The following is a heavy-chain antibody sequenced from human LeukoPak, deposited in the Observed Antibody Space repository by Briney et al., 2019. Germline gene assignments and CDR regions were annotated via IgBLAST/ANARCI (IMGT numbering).Heavy chain of an antibody. V-gene: IGHV3-30*03. Sequence: GGSLRLSCAASGFTFSSYGMHWVRQAPGKGPEWVAVISYDGSNKYYADSVKGRFTISRDNSKNTLYLQMNSLRAEDTAVYYCASSQWFHAFDIWGQGTMVTVSS. CDR1: GFTFSSYG. CDR3: ASSQWFHAFDI. J-gene: IGHJ3*02. D-gene: IGHD2-8*01. CDR2: ISYDGSNK.